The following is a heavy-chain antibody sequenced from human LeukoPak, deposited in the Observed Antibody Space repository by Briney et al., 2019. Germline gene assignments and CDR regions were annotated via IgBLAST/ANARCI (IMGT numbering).Heavy chain of an antibody. CDR2: ISPSGGST. Sequence: ASVTVSFTAFGYTFTVYWMHWVRQAPGQGPEWMGVISPSGGSTIYAQKFKGRVTLTRDMSTSTDYLELSSLRSEDTAVYYCTRDNSVRDEAWWFNPWGQGTLVTVSS. D-gene: IGHD5-24*01. CDR1: GYTFTVYW. CDR3: TRDNSVRDEAWWFNP. J-gene: IGHJ5*02. V-gene: IGHV1-46*01.